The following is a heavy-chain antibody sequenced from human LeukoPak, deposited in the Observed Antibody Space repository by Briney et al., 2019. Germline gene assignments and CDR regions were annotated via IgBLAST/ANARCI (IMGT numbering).Heavy chain of an antibody. CDR1: GFTFSRYW. CDR3: ARDPTHDAFDI. J-gene: IGHJ3*02. Sequence: AGGSLRLSCAASGFTFSRYWVSWVRQAPGKGLEWVADIKQDGSEKYYVDSVKGRFTISRDNAKNSLYLQMNSLRAEDTAVYYCARDPTHDAFDIWGQGTMVTVSS. V-gene: IGHV3-7*01. CDR2: IKQDGSEK.